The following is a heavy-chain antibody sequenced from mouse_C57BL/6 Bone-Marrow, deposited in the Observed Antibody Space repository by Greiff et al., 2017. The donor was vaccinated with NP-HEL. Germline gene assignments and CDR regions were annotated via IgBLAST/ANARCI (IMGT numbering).Heavy chain of an antibody. CDR1: GYTFTDYY. CDR2: INPYNGGT. J-gene: IGHJ1*03. V-gene: IGHV1-19*01. CDR3: DYEDWYFDV. D-gene: IGHD2-4*01. Sequence: VQLQQSGPVLVKPGASVKMSCKASGYTFTDYYMNWVKQSPGKSLEWIGVINPYNGGTSYNQKFKGKATLTVDKSSSTAYMELNSLTSEDSAVYDCDYEDWYFDVWGTGTTVTVTA.